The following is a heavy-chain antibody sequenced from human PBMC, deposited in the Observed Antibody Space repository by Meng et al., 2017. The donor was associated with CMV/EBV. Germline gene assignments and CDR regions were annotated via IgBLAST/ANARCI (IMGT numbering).Heavy chain of an antibody. V-gene: IGHV3-33*01. J-gene: IGHJ6*02. CDR2: IWYDGSNK. CDR3: AREERSGWKYYYGMDV. CDR1: GFTFSSYG. Sequence: GESLKISCAASGFTFSSYGMHWVRQAPGKGLEWVAVIWYDGSNKYYADSVKGRFTISGDNSKNTLYLQMNSLRAEDTAVYYCAREERSGWKYYYGMDVWGQGTTVTVSS. D-gene: IGHD6-19*01.